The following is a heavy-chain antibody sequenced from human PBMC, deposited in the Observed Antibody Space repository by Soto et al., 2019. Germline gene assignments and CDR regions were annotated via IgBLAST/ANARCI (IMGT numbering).Heavy chain of an antibody. CDR3: ARELSLGYCSGGSCYPHY. CDR1: GYTFTGYY. CDR2: INPNSGGT. Sequence: QVQLVQSGAEVKKPGASVKVSCKASGYTFTGYYMHWVRQAPGQGLEWMGWINPNSGGTNYAQKFQGRVTMTRDTSISTAYMELRRLRSDDTAVYYCARELSLGYCSGGSCYPHYWGQGTLVTVSS. D-gene: IGHD2-15*01. J-gene: IGHJ4*02. V-gene: IGHV1-2*02.